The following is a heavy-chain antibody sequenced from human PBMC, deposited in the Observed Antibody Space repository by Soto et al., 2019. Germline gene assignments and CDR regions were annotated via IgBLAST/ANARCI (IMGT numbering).Heavy chain of an antibody. D-gene: IGHD1-1*01. CDR1: GFTFSSYS. Sequence: GGSLSLSCAASGFTFSSYSMNWVRQAPGKGLEWVSYISCSSSTIYYADFVKGRFTISRDNAKNSLYLQMNSLRDEDTAVYYCAREGYRYNWNDARYYYYGMDVWGQGTTVTVSS. V-gene: IGHV3-48*02. CDR2: ISCSSSTI. CDR3: AREGYRYNWNDARYYYYGMDV. J-gene: IGHJ6*02.